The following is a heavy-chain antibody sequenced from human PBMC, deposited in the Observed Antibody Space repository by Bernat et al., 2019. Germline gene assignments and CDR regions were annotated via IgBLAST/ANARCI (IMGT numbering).Heavy chain of an antibody. CDR2: ISPRSDYI. CDR1: GFTFSDYS. J-gene: IGHJ4*02. CDR3: ARDPGVYDSSGYLDY. V-gene: IGHV3-21*02. D-gene: IGHD3-22*01. Sequence: EVQLVESGGGLVKPGGSLRLSCAASGFTFSDYSMNWVRQAPGKGLQWVSAISPRSDYIYYADSAKGRFTISRDNAKNSLYLQINSLRAEDTSVYYCARDPGVYDSSGYLDYWGQGTLVTVSS.